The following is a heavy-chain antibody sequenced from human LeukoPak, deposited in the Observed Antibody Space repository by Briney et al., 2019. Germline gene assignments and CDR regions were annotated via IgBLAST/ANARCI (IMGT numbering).Heavy chain of an antibody. Sequence: SETLSLTCTVSGGYISSSSYYWGWLRQPPGKGVEWIGSIYYSGSTYYNPSLKSRVTISVDTSKNQFSLKPSSVTAADTAVYYCANQAVAGTGGYYFDYWGQGTLVTVSS. CDR1: GGYISSSSYY. D-gene: IGHD6-19*01. CDR3: ANQAVAGTGGYYFDY. J-gene: IGHJ4*02. V-gene: IGHV4-39*01. CDR2: IYYSGST.